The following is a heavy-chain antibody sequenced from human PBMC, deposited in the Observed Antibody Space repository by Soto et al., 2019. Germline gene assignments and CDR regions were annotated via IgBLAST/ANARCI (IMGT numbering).Heavy chain of an antibody. V-gene: IGHV3-66*01. D-gene: IGHD4-17*01. CDR2: IYDGGST. CDR1: GFPVSSNY. J-gene: IGHJ5*02. Sequence: EVQLVESGGDLVQPGGSLRVSCAASGFPVSSNYVSWVRQAPGKGLEWVSIIYDGGSTYYAESVKGGFTISRDNFKNMVYLPRNSLRAEDTAVYYCARGDGDYGRRLDPWGQGTQVTVSS. CDR3: ARGDGDYGRRLDP.